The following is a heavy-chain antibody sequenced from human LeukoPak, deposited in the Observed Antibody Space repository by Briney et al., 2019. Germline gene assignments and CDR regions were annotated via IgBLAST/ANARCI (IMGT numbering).Heavy chain of an antibody. CDR2: IHYSGST. D-gene: IGHD6-13*01. J-gene: IGHJ6*02. V-gene: IGHV4-59*08. Sequence: WETLSLTCTVSGASISSYYWSWIRQPPGKGLEWIGYIHYSGSTNYNPSLKSRVTISVDPSKNQFSLKLSSVTAADTAVYYCARRNMYSSSWGTLYYGMDVWGQGTTVTVSS. CDR3: ARRNMYSSSWGTLYYGMDV. CDR1: GASISSYY.